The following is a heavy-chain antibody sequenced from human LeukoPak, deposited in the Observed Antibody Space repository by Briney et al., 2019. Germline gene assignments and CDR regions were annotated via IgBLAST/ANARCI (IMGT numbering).Heavy chain of an antibody. CDR2: INHGGST. Sequence: SETLSLTCAVYGGSFSGYYWSWIRQPPGKGLEWIGEINHGGSTNYNPSLKSRVTISVDTSKNQFSLKLSSVTAADTAVYYCARGLPATGYCSGGSCYGLYSDYWGQGTLVTVSS. V-gene: IGHV4-34*01. CDR1: GGSFSGYY. D-gene: IGHD2-15*01. J-gene: IGHJ4*02. CDR3: ARGLPATGYCSGGSCYGLYSDY.